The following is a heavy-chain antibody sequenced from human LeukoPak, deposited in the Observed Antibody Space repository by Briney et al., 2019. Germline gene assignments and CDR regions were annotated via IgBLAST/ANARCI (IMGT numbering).Heavy chain of an antibody. CDR3: ARHRITMVRGDPRSTLDY. CDR2: IYYSGST. Sequence: PSETLSLTCTVSGGSISSYYWSWIRQPPGKGLEWIGYIYYSGSTNYNPSLKSRVTISVDTSKNQFSLKLSSVTAADTAVYYCARHRITMVRGDPRSTLDYWGQGTLVTVSS. J-gene: IGHJ4*02. V-gene: IGHV4-59*08. CDR1: GGSISSYY. D-gene: IGHD3-10*01.